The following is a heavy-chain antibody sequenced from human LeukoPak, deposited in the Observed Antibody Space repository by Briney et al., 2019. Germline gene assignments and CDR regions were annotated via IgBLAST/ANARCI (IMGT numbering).Heavy chain of an antibody. CDR2: IIPIFGTA. Sequence: ASVKVSCKASGYTFTSNYIHWVRQAPGQGLEWMGGIIPIFGTANYAQKFQGRVTITADESTSTAYMELSSLRSEDTAVYYCAREVGGYTAMVTVYYYGMDVWGQGTTVTVSS. V-gene: IGHV1-69*13. D-gene: IGHD5-18*01. CDR1: GYTFTSNY. J-gene: IGHJ6*02. CDR3: AREVGGYTAMVTVYYYGMDV.